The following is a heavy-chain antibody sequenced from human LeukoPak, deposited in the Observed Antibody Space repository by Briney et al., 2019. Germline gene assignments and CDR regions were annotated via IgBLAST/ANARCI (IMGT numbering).Heavy chain of an antibody. CDR1: GYTFTGYY. Sequence: ASVKVSCKASGYTFTGYYMHWVRQAPGQGLEWMGWINPNSGGTNYAQKFQGRVTMTRDTSISTAYMELSRLRSDDTAAYYCARPVKSTVTTAPEFGYWGQGTLVTVSS. CDR3: ARPVKSTVTTAPEFGY. D-gene: IGHD4-17*01. V-gene: IGHV1-2*02. CDR2: INPNSGGT. J-gene: IGHJ4*02.